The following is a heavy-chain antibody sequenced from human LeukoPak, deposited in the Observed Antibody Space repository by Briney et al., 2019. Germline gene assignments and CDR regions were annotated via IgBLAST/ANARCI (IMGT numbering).Heavy chain of an antibody. CDR3: ARAKVGALPYSVY. J-gene: IGHJ4*02. CDR2: INPNSGGT. V-gene: IGHV1-2*06. D-gene: IGHD1-26*01. Sequence: ASVKVSCKASGYTFTGYYMHWVRQAPGQGLEWMGRINPNSGGTNYAQKFQGGVTMTRDTSISTAYMELSRLRSDDTAVYYCARAKVGALPYSVYWGQGTLVTVSS. CDR1: GYTFTGYY.